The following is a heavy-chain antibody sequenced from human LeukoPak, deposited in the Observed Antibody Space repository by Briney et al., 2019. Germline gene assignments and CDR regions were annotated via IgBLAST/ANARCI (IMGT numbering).Heavy chain of an antibody. Sequence: GESLKISCKGSGYRFTTYWIGWVRQMPGKGLEWVGIIYPTDSDTIYSPSFQGHVTISADRSLNTAYLQWSSLKASDTAMYSCARQGFSGNYQGDAFDIWGQGTMVTVYS. D-gene: IGHD1-26*01. J-gene: IGHJ3*02. CDR3: ARQGFSGNYQGDAFDI. CDR1: GYRFTTYW. V-gene: IGHV5-51*01. CDR2: IYPTDSDT.